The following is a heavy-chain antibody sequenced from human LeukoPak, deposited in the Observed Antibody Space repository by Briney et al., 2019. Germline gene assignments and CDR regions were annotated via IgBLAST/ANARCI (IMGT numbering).Heavy chain of an antibody. Sequence: SETLSLTCTVSGGSISSSSYYWGWIRQPPGKGLEWIGSIYYSGSTYYNPSLKSRVTISVDTSKNQFSLKLSSVTAADTAVYYCARHSIRYIVATNFDYWGQGTLVTVSS. CDR3: ARHSIRYIVATNFDY. J-gene: IGHJ4*02. CDR1: GGSISSSSYY. D-gene: IGHD5-12*01. CDR2: IYYSGST. V-gene: IGHV4-39*01.